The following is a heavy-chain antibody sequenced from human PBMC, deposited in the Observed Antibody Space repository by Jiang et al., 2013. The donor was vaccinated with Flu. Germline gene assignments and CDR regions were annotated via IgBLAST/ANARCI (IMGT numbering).Heavy chain of an antibody. Sequence: STIYYADSVKGRFTISRDNAKNSLYLQMNSLRAEDTAVYYCARDHNQLLSLSGFDYWGQGTLVTVSS. J-gene: IGHJ4*02. CDR2: STI. CDR3: ARDHNQLLSLSGFDY. D-gene: IGHD2-2*01. V-gene: IGHV3-11*01.